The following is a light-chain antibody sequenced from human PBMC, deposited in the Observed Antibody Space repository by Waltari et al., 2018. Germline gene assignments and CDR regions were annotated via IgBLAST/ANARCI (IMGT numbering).Light chain of an antibody. V-gene: IGLV3-1*01. CDR2: QDS. Sequence: SYELTQPPSVSVSPGQTASITCSGDKLGDKYVSWYQLKPGQSPVLVIYQDSQRPSGSPGRFSGSNSRNTATLTISGTQAMDEADYYCQAWDSSTVVFGGGTKLTVL. CDR1: KLGDKY. J-gene: IGLJ2*01. CDR3: QAWDSSTVV.